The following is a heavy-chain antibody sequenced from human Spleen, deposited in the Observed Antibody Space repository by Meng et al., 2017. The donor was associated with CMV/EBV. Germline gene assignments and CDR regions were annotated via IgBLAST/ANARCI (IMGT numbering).Heavy chain of an antibody. CDR3: GRVPGLGMSFYYGLDV. CDR1: GFTFSSSW. D-gene: IGHD7-27*01. J-gene: IGHJ6*02. CDR2: IKCDGSEK. V-gene: IGHV3-52*01. Sequence: GESLKISCAASGFTFSSSWMHCVCQAPEKGLEWVADIKCDGSEKYYVDYVKGRLTISRDNAKNSLYLQVNSLRVEDTAVYYCGRVPGLGMSFYYGLDVWGRGTTVTVSS.